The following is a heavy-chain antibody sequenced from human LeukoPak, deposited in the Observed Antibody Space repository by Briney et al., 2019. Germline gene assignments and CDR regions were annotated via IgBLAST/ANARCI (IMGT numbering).Heavy chain of an antibody. CDR2: IYYSGST. V-gene: IGHV4-39*07. D-gene: IGHD5-18*01. Sequence: SETLSLTCTVSGGSISSSSYYWGWIRQPPGKGLEWIGSIYYSGSTYYNPSLKSRVTISVDTSKNQFSLKLSSVTAADTAVYYCARDGFTAMVDYWGQGSLVTVSS. CDR1: GGSISSSSYY. CDR3: ARDGFTAMVDY. J-gene: IGHJ4*02.